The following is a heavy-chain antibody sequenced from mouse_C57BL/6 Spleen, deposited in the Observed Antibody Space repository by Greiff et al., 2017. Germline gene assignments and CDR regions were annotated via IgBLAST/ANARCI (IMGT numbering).Heavy chain of an antibody. J-gene: IGHJ4*01. CDR1: GFTFSNYW. CDR3: TGPLIYYYGSNAMDY. V-gene: IGHV6-3*01. D-gene: IGHD1-1*01. CDR2: IRLKSDNYAT. Sequence: EVKLQESGGGLVQPGGSMKLSCVASGFTFSNYWMNWVRQSPEKGLEWVAQIRLKSDNYATHYAESVKGRFTISRDDSKSSVYLQMNNLRAEDTGIYYCTGPLIYYYGSNAMDYWGQGTSVTVSS.